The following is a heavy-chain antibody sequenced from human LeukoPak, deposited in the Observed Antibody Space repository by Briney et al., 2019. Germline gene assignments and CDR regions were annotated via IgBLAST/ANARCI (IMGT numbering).Heavy chain of an antibody. CDR2: IHYSGST. CDR1: GGSMSSSSYY. CDR3: AREAYCGGDCYSGDY. D-gene: IGHD2-21*02. V-gene: IGHV4-39*02. J-gene: IGHJ4*02. Sequence: SETLSLTCTVSGGSMSSSSYYWGWIRQPPGKGLEWIGSIHYSGSTYYNPSLKSRVTISVDTSKNQFSLKLSSVTAADTAVYYCAREAYCGGDCYSGDYWGQGTLVTVSS.